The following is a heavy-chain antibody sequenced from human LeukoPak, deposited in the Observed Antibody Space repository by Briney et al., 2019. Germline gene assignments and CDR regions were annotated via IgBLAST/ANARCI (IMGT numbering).Heavy chain of an antibody. V-gene: IGHV3-7*01. CDR3: AREIRGHFDS. CDR1: GFILSSYW. D-gene: IGHD3-10*01. Sequence: GGSLRPSCAASGFILSSYWTSWVRQAPGKGLEWVGNIKQDGSEKNYVDSVKGRFTISRENAKNSLYLQMNSLRAEDTAVYFCAREIRGHFDSWGQGTLVTVSS. CDR2: IKQDGSEK. J-gene: IGHJ5*01.